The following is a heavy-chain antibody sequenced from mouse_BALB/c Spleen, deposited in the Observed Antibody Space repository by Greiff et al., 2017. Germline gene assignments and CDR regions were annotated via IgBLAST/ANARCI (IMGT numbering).Heavy chain of an antibody. V-gene: IGHV1-18*01. CDR2: INPNNGGT. Sequence: VQLKESGPELVKPGASVKISCKTSGYTFTEYTMHWVKQSHGKSLEWIGGINPNNGGTSYNQKFKGKATLTVDKSSSTAYMELRSLTSEDSAVYYCARSFYGNYDAMDYWGQGTSVTVSS. CDR3: ARSFYGNYDAMDY. CDR1: GYTFTEYT. D-gene: IGHD2-1*01. J-gene: IGHJ4*01.